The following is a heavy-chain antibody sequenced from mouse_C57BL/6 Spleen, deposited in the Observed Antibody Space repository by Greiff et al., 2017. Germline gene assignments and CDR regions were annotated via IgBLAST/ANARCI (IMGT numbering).Heavy chain of an antibody. CDR3: ARDLRPRKGAKEG. V-gene: IGHV1-9*01. CDR1: GYTFTGYW. CDR2: IVPGSGST. D-gene: IGHD1-2*01. J-gene: IGHJ4*01. Sequence: VQLQQSGAELMKPGASVKLSCTATGYTFTGYWIEWVKQRPGHGLEWIGEIVPGSGSTNYNEKFKGKATFTADTSSNTAYMQLSSLTTEDSAISDCARDLRPRKGAKEGWGQGTSVTVSS.